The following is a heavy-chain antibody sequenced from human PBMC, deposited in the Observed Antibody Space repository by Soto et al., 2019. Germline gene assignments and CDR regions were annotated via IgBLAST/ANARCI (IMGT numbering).Heavy chain of an antibody. V-gene: IGHV3-30-3*01. J-gene: IGHJ4*02. Sequence: GGSLRLSCAASGFTFSSYGMHLVRQAPGKGLEWVAVISYDGSNKYYADSVKGRFTISRDNSKNTLYLQMNSLRAEDTAVYYCARALESWYDSSGYPKGPDYWGQGTLVTVSS. CDR3: ARALESWYDSSGYPKGPDY. CDR2: ISYDGSNK. D-gene: IGHD3-22*01. CDR1: GFTFSSYG.